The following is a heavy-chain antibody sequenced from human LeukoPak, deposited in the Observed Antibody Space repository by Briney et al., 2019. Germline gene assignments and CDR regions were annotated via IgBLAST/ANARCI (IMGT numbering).Heavy chain of an antibody. J-gene: IGHJ4*02. CDR2: MYHSGST. Sequence: SETLSLTCSVSGYSISSGYYWGWIRQTPGKGLEWIGSMYHSGSTYYKPSLKSRVTISIDTSKNQFSLKLRSVTAADTAVYYCARAISGYSYGLTYYFDYWGQGTLVTVSS. CDR3: ARAISGYSYGLTYYFDY. V-gene: IGHV4-38-2*02. D-gene: IGHD5-18*01. CDR1: GYSISSGYY.